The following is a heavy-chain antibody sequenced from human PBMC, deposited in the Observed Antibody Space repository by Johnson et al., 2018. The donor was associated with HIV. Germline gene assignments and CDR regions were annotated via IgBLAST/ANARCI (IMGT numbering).Heavy chain of an antibody. CDR2: ISYDGSNK. V-gene: IGHV3-30-3*01. CDR3: AKDLHPAGQWLAFDI. CDR1: GFTFSSYA. D-gene: IGHD6-19*01. J-gene: IGHJ3*02. Sequence: QVQLVESGGGVVQPGRSLRLSCAASGFTFSSYAMHWVRQAPGKGLEWVAVISYDGSNKYYADSVKGRFTISRDNSKNTLYLQMNSLRVEDTAVYYCAKDLHPAGQWLAFDIWGQGTMLTVSS.